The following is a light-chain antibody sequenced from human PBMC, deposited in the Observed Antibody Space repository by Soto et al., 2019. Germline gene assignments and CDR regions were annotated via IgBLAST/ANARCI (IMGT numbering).Light chain of an antibody. J-gene: IGKJ3*01. CDR1: QSVSRH. V-gene: IGKV3-15*01. CDR3: QQYDSWPT. CDR2: GAS. Sequence: EIAMTQSPATLSVSPGERATLSCRASQSVSRHLAWYQQKPGQAPRLLIYGASTRATGIPARFSGSGSGTEFTLTISSLQSEDFAVYYCQQYDSWPTFGPGTKVDIK.